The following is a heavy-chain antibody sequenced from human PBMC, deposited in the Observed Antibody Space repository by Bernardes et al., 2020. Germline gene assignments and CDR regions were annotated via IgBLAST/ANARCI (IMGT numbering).Heavy chain of an antibody. CDR2: INPSGGST. V-gene: IGHV1-46*01. CDR1: GYTFTSYY. Sequence: ASVKVSCKASGYTFTSYYMHWVRQAPGQGLEWMGIINPSGGSTSYAQKFQGRVTMTRDTSTSTVYMELSSLRSEDTAVYYCARAYLGVSVVVAAFDAFDIWGQGTMVTVSS. CDR3: ARAYLGVSVVVAAFDAFDI. J-gene: IGHJ3*02. D-gene: IGHD2-15*01.